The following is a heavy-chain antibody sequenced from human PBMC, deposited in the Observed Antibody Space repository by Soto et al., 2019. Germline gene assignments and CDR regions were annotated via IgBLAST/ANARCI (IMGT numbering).Heavy chain of an antibody. CDR3: ARGLGREYEDNRNYFHLDY. Sequence: SEGSLRLSCAASGFTVSSNYLTWVRQAPGKGLKWVSVLYPNGRAYYADSVKGRFTISTDNSQNSVYLQMNTLRADDTAIYYCARGLGREYEDNRNYFHLDYWGQGTLVTVSS. J-gene: IGHJ4*02. V-gene: IGHV3-53*01. D-gene: IGHD1-20*01. CDR1: GFTVSSNY. CDR2: LYPNGRA.